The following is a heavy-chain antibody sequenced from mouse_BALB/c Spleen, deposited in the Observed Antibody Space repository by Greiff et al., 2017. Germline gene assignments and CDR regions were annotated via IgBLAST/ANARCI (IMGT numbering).Heavy chain of an antibody. J-gene: IGHJ4*01. CDR3: ARDRVYYDAMDY. CDR2: IRNKANGYTT. CDR1: GFTFTDYY. Sequence: EVNVVESGGGLVQPGGSLRLSCATSGFTFTDYYMSWVRQPPGKALEWLGFIRNKANGYTTEYSASVKGRFTISRDNSKSILYLQMNTLRAEDSATYYCARDRVYYDAMDYWGQGTSVTVSS. D-gene: IGHD2-1*01. V-gene: IGHV7-3*02.